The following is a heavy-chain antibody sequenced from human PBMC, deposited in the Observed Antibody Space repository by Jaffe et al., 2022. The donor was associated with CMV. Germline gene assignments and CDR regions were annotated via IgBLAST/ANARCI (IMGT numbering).Heavy chain of an antibody. CDR2: ISSSSSYI. J-gene: IGHJ5*02. Sequence: EVQLVESGGGLVKPGGSLRLSCAASGFTFSSYSMNWVRQAPGKGLEWVSSISSSSSYIYYADSVKGRFTISRDNAKNSLYLQMNSLRAEDTAVYYCARDGIMTTVTNWFDPWGQGTLVTVSS. CDR1: GFTFSSYS. D-gene: IGHD4-4*01. V-gene: IGHV3-21*01. CDR3: ARDGIMTTVTNWFDP.